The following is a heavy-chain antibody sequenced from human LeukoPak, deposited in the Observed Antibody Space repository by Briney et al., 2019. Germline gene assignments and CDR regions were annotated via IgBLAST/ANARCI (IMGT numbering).Heavy chain of an antibody. CDR3: ARRLNTRYYYDSSGYLGIDY. D-gene: IGHD3-22*01. CDR2: IYYSGST. CDR1: GGSISSSSYY. V-gene: IGHV4-39*01. J-gene: IGHJ4*02. Sequence: SETLSLTCTVSGGSISSSSYYWGWIRQPPGKGLEWIGSIYYSGSTYYNPSLKSRVTISVDTSKNQLSLKLSSVTAADTAVYYCARRLNTRYYYDSSGYLGIDYWGQGTLVTVSS.